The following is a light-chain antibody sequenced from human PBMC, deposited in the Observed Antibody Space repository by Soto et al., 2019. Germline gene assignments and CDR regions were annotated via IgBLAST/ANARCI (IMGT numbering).Light chain of an antibody. CDR3: QQYVSSPWA. CDR1: QSVSSSF. CDR2: GAS. V-gene: IGKV3-20*01. J-gene: IGKJ1*01. Sequence: EIVLAQSPGTLSLSPGESATLSCRASQSVSSSFLAWYQQKAVQAPRLLIYGASRRATGIPDRFGGSGSGTDFTLTISRLEPEDFAVYYGQQYVSSPWAFGQGTKVEI.